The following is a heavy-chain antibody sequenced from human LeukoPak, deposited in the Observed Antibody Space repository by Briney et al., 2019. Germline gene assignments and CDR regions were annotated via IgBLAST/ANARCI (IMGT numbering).Heavy chain of an antibody. Sequence: SETLSLTCAVYGGSFSGYYWSWIRQPPGKGLEWIGEINHSGSTNYNPSLKSRVTISVDTSKNQFSLKLSSVTAADTAVYYCARVVQGSGSYYIYYYYYMDVWGKGTTVTVSS. J-gene: IGHJ6*03. CDR2: INHSGST. CDR1: GGSFSGYY. CDR3: ARVVQGSGSYYIYYYYYMDV. V-gene: IGHV4-34*01. D-gene: IGHD3-10*01.